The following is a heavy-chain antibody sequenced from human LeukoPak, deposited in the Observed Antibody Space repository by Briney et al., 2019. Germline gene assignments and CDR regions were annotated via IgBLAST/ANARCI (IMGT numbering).Heavy chain of an antibody. CDR1: GGSISSGSYY. D-gene: IGHD6-13*01. V-gene: IGHV4-61*01. Sequence: SETLSLTCTVSGGSISSGSYYWSWIRQPPGKGLEWIGYIYYSGSTNYNPSLKSRVTISVDTSKNQFSLKLSSVTAADTAVYYCARVSYSSISFDPWGQGTLVTVSS. CDR2: IYYSGST. CDR3: ARVSYSSISFDP. J-gene: IGHJ5*02.